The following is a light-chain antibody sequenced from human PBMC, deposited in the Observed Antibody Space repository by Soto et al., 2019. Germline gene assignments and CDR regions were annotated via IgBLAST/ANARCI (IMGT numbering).Light chain of an antibody. Sequence: DIQMTQSPSTLSASVGDRVTITCRASQSIGSWLAWYQQKPGKAPNLLVYMASNLESGVPSRFSGTGSGTEVTLTISSLQPDDFATHYCQQYNTYPGTFGQGTKLEIK. CDR2: MAS. CDR3: QQYNTYPGT. J-gene: IGKJ2*01. V-gene: IGKV1-5*03. CDR1: QSIGSW.